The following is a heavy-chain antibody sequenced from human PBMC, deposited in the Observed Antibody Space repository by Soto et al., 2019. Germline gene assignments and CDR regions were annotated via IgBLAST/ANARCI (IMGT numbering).Heavy chain of an antibody. CDR2: IYYGGST. CDR1: GGSISSGDYY. CDR3: DRAMYDSSGYYSSNYFDY. Sequence: SETLSLTCTVSGGSISSGDYYWSWLRPPPGKGLEWIGYIYYGGSTYYNPSLKSRVTISVDTSKTQCALKLSSVTAADTAVYDCDRAMYDSSGYYSSNYFDYWGQGTLVTVSS. V-gene: IGHV4-30-4*02. D-gene: IGHD3-22*01. J-gene: IGHJ4*02.